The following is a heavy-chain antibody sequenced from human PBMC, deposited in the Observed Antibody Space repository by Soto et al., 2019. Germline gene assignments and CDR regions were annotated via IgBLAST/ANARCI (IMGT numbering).Heavy chain of an antibody. CDR3: AGSLTGNPTYCFDY. Sequence: QVQLQESGPGLVKPSQTLSLTCSVSGGSISSGDYSWSWIRQPPGKGLEWIGYIYYSGNTYYNPSLKSRITISGDTSKNQFSLNLRSVTAADTAVYYCAGSLTGNPTYCFDYWGQGTLVTVSS. CDR2: IYYSGNT. D-gene: IGHD7-27*01. CDR1: GGSISSGDYS. V-gene: IGHV4-30-4*01. J-gene: IGHJ4*02.